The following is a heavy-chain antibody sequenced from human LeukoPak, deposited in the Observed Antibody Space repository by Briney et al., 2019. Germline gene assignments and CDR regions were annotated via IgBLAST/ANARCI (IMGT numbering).Heavy chain of an antibody. CDR3: ARGPNTKRYCSGGSCYHDAFDI. V-gene: IGHV4-34*01. CDR2: INHSGST. J-gene: IGHJ3*02. Sequence: SETLSLTCAVYGGSFSGYYWSWIRQPPGKGLEWIGEINHSGSTNYNPSPKSRVTISVDTSKNQFSLKLSSVTAADTAVYYCARGPNTKRYCSGGSCYHDAFDIWGQGTMVTVSS. D-gene: IGHD2-15*01. CDR1: GGSFSGYY.